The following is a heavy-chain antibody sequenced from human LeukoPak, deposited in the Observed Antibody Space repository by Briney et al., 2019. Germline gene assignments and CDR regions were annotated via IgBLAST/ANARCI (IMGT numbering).Heavy chain of an antibody. V-gene: IGHV4-30-4*08. CDR2: IYYSGST. D-gene: IGHD3-3*01. Sequence: SQTLSLTCTVSGGSISSGDYYWSWIRQPPGKGLEWIGYIYYSGSTYYNPSLKSRVTISVDTSKNQFSLKLSSVTAADTAVYYCAGTYYDFTSPFDYWGQGTQVTVSS. J-gene: IGHJ4*02. CDR1: GGSISSGDYY. CDR3: AGTYYDFTSPFDY.